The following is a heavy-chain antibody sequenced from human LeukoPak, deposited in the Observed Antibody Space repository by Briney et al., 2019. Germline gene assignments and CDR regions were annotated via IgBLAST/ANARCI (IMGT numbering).Heavy chain of an antibody. J-gene: IGHJ4*02. Sequence: GGSLRLSCAASGFTFSSYAMTWVRQAPGKGLEWVSGISGSGGSTYYADSVKGRFTISRDNSKNSLYLQMNSLRAEDTAVYYCARGSSSTGYYFDYWGQGTLVTVSS. D-gene: IGHD3-22*01. CDR1: GFTFSSYA. CDR2: ISGSGGST. V-gene: IGHV3-23*01. CDR3: ARGSSSTGYYFDY.